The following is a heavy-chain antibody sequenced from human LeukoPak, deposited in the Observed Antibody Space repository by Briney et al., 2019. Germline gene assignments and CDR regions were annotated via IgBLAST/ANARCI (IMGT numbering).Heavy chain of an antibody. D-gene: IGHD6-19*01. V-gene: IGHV4-59*11. CDR3: ARVAAHQVNYYMDV. J-gene: IGHJ6*03. Sequence: SETLSPTCTVSGGSISSHYWSWIRQPPGKGLEWIGDIYYSGSTNHNPSLKSRVTISVDTSKNQFSLKLSSVTAADTAVYYCARVAAHQVNYYMDVWGKGTTVTVSS. CDR1: GGSISSHY. CDR2: IYYSGST.